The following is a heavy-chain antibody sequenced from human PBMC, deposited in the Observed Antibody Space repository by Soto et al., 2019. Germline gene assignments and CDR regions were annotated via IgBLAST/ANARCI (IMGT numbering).Heavy chain of an antibody. V-gene: IGHV4-4*07. CDR3: ARACSSNSCYDVFDY. CDR2: IYTSGST. CDR1: GGSISSYY. Sequence: SETLSLTCTVSGGSISSYYWSWIRQPAGKGLEWIGRIYTSGSTNYNPSLKSRVTMSVDTSKNQFSLKLSSVTAADTAVYYCARACSSNSCYDVFDYLGQWTLVSVS. D-gene: IGHD2-2*01. J-gene: IGHJ4*02.